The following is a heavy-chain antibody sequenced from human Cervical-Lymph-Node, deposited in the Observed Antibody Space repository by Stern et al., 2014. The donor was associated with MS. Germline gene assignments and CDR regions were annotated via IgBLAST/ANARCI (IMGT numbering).Heavy chain of an antibody. V-gene: IGHV4-61*02. CDR3: ARDILSGDGFDY. Sequence: QLQLQESGPGLVKPSQTLSLTCTVSGGSISSGSYYWSWIRQPAGKGLEWIGRIYRSGSTNYNHSLKRRVTISVETAKNQVSLKLSSVTAADTAVYYCARDILSGDGFDYWGQGTLVTVSS. CDR2: IYRSGST. J-gene: IGHJ4*02. CDR1: GGSISSGSYY. D-gene: IGHD7-27*01.